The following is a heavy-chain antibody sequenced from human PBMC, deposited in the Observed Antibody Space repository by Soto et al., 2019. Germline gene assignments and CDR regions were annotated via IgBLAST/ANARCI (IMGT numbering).Heavy chain of an antibody. V-gene: IGHV1-18*01. CDR1: GYTFTSYG. D-gene: IGHD2-15*01. CDR2: ISAYNGNT. J-gene: IGHJ4*02. Sequence: GASVKVSCKASGYTFTSYGISWVRQAPGQGLEWMRWISAYNGNTNYAQKLQGRVTMTTDTSTSTAYMELRSLRSDDTAVYYRARARAIAGYCSGGSCYPGLSRDYWGQGTLVTVSS. CDR3: ARARAIAGYCSGGSCYPGLSRDY.